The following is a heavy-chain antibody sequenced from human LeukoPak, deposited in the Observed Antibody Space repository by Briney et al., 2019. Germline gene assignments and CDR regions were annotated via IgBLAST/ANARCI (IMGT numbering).Heavy chain of an antibody. Sequence: PSETLSLTCTVSGGSISSYYWSWIRQPPGKGLEWIGYIYYSGSTNYNPSLKSRVTISVDTSKNQFSLKLSSVTAADTAVYYCARDGGRAYDSDAFDIWGQGTMVTVSS. CDR3: ARDGGRAYDSDAFDI. CDR2: IYYSGST. J-gene: IGHJ3*02. CDR1: GGSISSYY. D-gene: IGHD3-22*01. V-gene: IGHV4-59*01.